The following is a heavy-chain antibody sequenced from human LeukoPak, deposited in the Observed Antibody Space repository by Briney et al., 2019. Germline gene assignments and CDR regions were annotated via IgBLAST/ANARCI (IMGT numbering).Heavy chain of an antibody. CDR2: IRYDGSNK. D-gene: IGHD3-22*01. Sequence: GGSLRLSCAASGFTFSSYGMHWVRQAPGKGLEWVAFIRYDGSNKYYADSVKGRFTISRDNSKNTLYLQMNSLRAEDTAVYYCAKGGDDSSGYYYFDYWGQGTLVTVSP. CDR3: AKGGDDSSGYYYFDY. V-gene: IGHV3-30*02. J-gene: IGHJ4*02. CDR1: GFTFSSYG.